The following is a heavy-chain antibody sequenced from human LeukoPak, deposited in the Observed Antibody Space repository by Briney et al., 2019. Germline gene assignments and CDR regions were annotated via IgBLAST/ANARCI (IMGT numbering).Heavy chain of an antibody. CDR3: ARAFVIGDFYDN. V-gene: IGHV3-11*01. D-gene: IGHD3-3*01. Sequence: GGSLRLSCAASGFTFSDYYMSWIRQAPGKGLEWVSYISSSGSTIYYAGSVKGRFTISRDNAKNSLYLQMNSLRAEDTAVYYCARAFVIGDFYDNWGQGTLVTVSS. J-gene: IGHJ4*02. CDR1: GFTFSDYY. CDR2: ISSSGSTI.